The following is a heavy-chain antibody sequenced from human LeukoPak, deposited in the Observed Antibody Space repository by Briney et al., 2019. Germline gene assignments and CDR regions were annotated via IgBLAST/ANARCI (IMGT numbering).Heavy chain of an antibody. D-gene: IGHD6-13*01. CDR3: ARDSVEGSSWYGYYYYYYMDV. CDR2: IIPIFGTA. Sequence: SVKVSGKASGGTFSSYAISWVRQAPGQGLEWMGGIIPIFGTANYAQKFQGRVTITTDESTSTAYMELSSLRSEDTAVYYCARDSVEGSSWYGYYYYYYMDVWGKGTTVTVSS. V-gene: IGHV1-69*05. J-gene: IGHJ6*03. CDR1: GGTFSSYA.